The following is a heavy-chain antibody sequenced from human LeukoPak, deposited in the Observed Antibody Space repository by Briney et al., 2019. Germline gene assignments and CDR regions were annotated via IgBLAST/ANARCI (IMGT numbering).Heavy chain of an antibody. CDR1: SGSFTDYY. J-gene: IGHJ6*03. V-gene: IGHV4-34*01. CDR2: INHSGST. Sequence: SETLSLTCAVYSGSFTDYYWIWIRQPPGKGLEWIGEINHSGSTNYNPSLGGRVTILVDTAKNRFSLRLSSVTAADTAVYYCARGRKVVGEFWRPYYYHYMDVWGKGTTVTVSS. D-gene: IGHD3-10*01. CDR3: ARGRKVVGEFWRPYYYHYMDV.